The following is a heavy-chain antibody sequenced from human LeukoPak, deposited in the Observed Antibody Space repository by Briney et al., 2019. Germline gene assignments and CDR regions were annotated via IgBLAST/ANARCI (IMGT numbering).Heavy chain of an antibody. CDR3: AELGITMIGGV. Sequence: GTLSLTCAVSGGSISSSNWSSWVRQAPGKGLEWVSYISSSGSTIYYADSVKGRFTISRDNAKNSLYLQMNSLRAEDTAVYYCAELGITMIGGVWGKGTTVTISS. CDR1: GGSISSSN. V-gene: IGHV3-48*03. J-gene: IGHJ6*04. CDR2: ISSSGSTI. D-gene: IGHD3-10*02.